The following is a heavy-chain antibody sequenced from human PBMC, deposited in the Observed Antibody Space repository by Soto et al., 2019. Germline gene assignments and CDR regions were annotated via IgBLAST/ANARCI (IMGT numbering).Heavy chain of an antibody. J-gene: IGHJ5*02. V-gene: IGHV1-69*01. Sequence: QVPLVQSGAEVKKPGSSVTVSCKASGGTFSSYAIHWVRQAPGQGLEWMGGIIPMYGPAKYAQRFQGRVTITATESTTPVYMGRPGRHPQETAAFYCPEVTSMVRGVIENGFDPGGHEPWVTVSP. D-gene: IGHD3-10*01. CDR1: GGTFSSYA. CDR3: PEVTSMVRGVIENGFDP. CDR2: IIPMYGPA.